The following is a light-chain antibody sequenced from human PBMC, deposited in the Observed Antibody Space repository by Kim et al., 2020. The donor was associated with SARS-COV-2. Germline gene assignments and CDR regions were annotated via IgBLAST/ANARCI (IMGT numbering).Light chain of an antibody. Sequence: CASVGDRVTITCRASQSISSWLAWYQQKTGKAPKILIYKASSLESGVPSRFSGTGSETEFTLTISSLQPDDFATYYCKQYNSYSYSFGQGTKLEI. V-gene: IGKV1-5*03. CDR1: QSISSW. CDR3: KQYNSYSYS. J-gene: IGKJ2*03. CDR2: KAS.